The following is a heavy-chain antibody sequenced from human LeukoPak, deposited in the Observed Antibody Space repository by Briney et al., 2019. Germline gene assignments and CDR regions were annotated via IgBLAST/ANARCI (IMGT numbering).Heavy chain of an antibody. Sequence: ASVKVSCKASGYTFTSYGISWVRQAPGQGLERMGWISAYNGNTNYAQKLQGRVTMTTDTSTSTAYMELRSLRSDDTAVYYCARDIGYYDSSGYYDYWGQGTLVTVSS. V-gene: IGHV1-18*01. CDR2: ISAYNGNT. CDR1: GYTFTSYG. D-gene: IGHD3-22*01. CDR3: ARDIGYYDSSGYYDY. J-gene: IGHJ4*02.